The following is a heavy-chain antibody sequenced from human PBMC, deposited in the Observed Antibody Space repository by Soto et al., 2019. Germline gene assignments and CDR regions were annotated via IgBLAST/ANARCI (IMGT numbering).Heavy chain of an antibody. V-gene: IGHV4-4*02. CDR2: IYHSGIT. CDR1: GGSIISGNW. Sequence: PSETLSLTCAVSGGSIISGNWWSWVRQSPGKELEWIGEIYHSGITNYNPSLKSRVTISVDNSENQLSLSLNSVTAADTAVYYCARNARYYIDYWGQGTLVTVSS. J-gene: IGHJ4*02. CDR3: ARNARYYIDY.